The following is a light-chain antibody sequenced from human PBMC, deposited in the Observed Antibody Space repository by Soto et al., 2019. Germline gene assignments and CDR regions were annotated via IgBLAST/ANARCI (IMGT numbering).Light chain of an antibody. J-gene: IGLJ3*02. Sequence: NFMLTQPHSVSESPGKTVIISCTRSSGSIASNYVQWYQQRPGSSTTTVIYEDNQRPSGVPDRFSGSIDSSSNSASLTISGLDTEDEADVSCLCYDATKRGFGGGTKVTVL. V-gene: IGLV6-57*01. CDR3: LCYDATKRG. CDR1: SGSIASNY. CDR2: EDN.